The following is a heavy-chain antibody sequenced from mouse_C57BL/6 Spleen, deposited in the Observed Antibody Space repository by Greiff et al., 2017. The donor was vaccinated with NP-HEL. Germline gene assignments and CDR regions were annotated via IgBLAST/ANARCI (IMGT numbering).Heavy chain of an antibody. Sequence: EVKLMESGGGLVKPGGSLKLSCAASGFTFSDYGMHWVRQAPEKGLEWVAYISSGSSTIYYADTVKGRFTISRDNAKNTLFLQMTSLRSEDTAMYYCASVYDGYYTFAYWGQGTLVTVSA. CDR2: ISSGSSTI. CDR1: GFTFSDYG. V-gene: IGHV5-17*01. CDR3: ASVYDGYYTFAY. J-gene: IGHJ3*01. D-gene: IGHD2-3*01.